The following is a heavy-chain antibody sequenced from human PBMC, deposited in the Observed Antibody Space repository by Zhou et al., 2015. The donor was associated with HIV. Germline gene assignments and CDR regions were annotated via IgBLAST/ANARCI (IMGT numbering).Heavy chain of an antibody. CDR3: ARNYGNPSPWDY. Sequence: LVQSGAEVKKPGASVKVSCKASGYTFTDYYVHWVRQAPGQGPEWMAWINPNTGDTDLEKKFEGRVTLTRDTSISTAYMELSRLTSGDTAMFYCARNYGNPSPWDYWGQGTLVTVSS. CDR1: GYTFTDYY. D-gene: IGHD3-16*01. V-gene: IGHV1-2*02. J-gene: IGHJ4*02. CDR2: INPNTGDT.